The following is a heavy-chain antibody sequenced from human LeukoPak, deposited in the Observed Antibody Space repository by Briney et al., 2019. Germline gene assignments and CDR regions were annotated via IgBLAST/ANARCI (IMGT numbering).Heavy chain of an antibody. CDR3: ARGPYRYGYNFDY. Sequence: TLSLMCTVSVRSISSGGYYWGWVRQHPGKGLEWIGYIYYSRSTYYNPSLKSRVTISVDTSKNQFSLKLSSVTAADSAVYYCARGPYRYGYNFDYWGQGTLVTVSS. D-gene: IGHD5-18*01. CDR2: IYYSRST. J-gene: IGHJ4*02. CDR1: VRSISSGGYY. V-gene: IGHV4-31*03.